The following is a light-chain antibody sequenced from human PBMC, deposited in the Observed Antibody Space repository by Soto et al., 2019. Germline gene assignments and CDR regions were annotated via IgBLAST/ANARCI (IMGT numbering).Light chain of an antibody. Sequence: QSALTQPPSASGSPGQSVTISCTGTSSDVGGYNSVSWYQQHPGKVPRLMIYEVSKRPSGVPDRFSGSKSVNTASLTVSGLQAEDEADYYCSSYAGSNNLVFGGGTKRTVL. CDR3: SSYAGSNNLV. J-gene: IGLJ2*01. CDR2: EVS. V-gene: IGLV2-8*01. CDR1: SSDVGGYNS.